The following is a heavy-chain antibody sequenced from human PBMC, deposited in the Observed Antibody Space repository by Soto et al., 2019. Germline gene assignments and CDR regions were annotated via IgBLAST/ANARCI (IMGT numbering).Heavy chain of an antibody. Sequence: GPGVKKPEASVKVSCKASGYTFSSSGISGISWVRQAPRQGPEWMGWISGNNGVTNFAQKFQGRVTLTIDSSTTTAYMEMRSLSSAYTAIYYCARDQGGYGTLDFWGQGTLVTVSP. V-gene: IGHV1-18*04. CDR1: GYTFSSSG. CDR3: ARDQGGYGTLDF. D-gene: IGHD5-12*01. J-gene: IGHJ4*02. CDR2: ISGNNGVT.